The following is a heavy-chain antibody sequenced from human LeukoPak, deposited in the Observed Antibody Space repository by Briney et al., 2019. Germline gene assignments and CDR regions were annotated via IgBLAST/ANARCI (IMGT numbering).Heavy chain of an antibody. J-gene: IGHJ4*02. D-gene: IGHD5-24*01. V-gene: IGHV3-53*01. CDR3: ARGAGYNYPYYFDY. CDR2: IYGGGNI. CDR1: GFTVSSNY. Sequence: GGSLRLSSAASGFTVSSNYMNWVRQAPGKGLEWVSVIYGGGNIYYADSVKGRFTISRDNSKNTLYLQMNSLRAEDTAVYYCARGAGYNYPYYFDYWGQGTLVTISS.